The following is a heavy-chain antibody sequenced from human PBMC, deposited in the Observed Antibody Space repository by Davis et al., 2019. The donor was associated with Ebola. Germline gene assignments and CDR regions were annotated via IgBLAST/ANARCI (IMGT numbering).Heavy chain of an antibody. CDR2: MDPAGNT. CDR1: GFTVSNYD. D-gene: IGHD5-12*01. J-gene: IGHJ6*03. Sequence: GESLKISCAGSGFTVSNYDMHWVRQAPGKGLEWVSSMDPAGNTYYPDTVKGRFTVSSDGGQNSFYLQLNSLRAGDTAVYYCTREVSDYDSPYYHMDVWGQGTAVTVSS. V-gene: IGHV3-13*04. CDR3: TREVSDYDSPYYHMDV.